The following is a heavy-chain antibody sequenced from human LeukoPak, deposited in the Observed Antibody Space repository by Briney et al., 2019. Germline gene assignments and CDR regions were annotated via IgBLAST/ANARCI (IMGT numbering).Heavy chain of an antibody. CDR3: ATVYYYDSSGYYDQHSIFDY. D-gene: IGHD3-22*01. Sequence: ASVKVSCKASGYTFTGYYMHWVRQAHGQGLEWMGWINPNSGGTNYAQKFQGRVTMTRDTSISTAYMELSRLRSDDTAVYYCATVYYYDSSGYYDQHSIFDYWGQGTLVTVSS. J-gene: IGHJ4*02. CDR1: GYTFTGYY. CDR2: INPNSGGT. V-gene: IGHV1-2*02.